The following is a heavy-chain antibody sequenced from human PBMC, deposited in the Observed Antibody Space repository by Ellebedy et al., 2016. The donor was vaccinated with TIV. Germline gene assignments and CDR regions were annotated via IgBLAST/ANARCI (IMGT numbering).Heavy chain of an antibody. CDR3: ARKRTTVTFLDY. V-gene: IGHV3-30*03. CDR2: ISYDESEK. CDR1: GFTFSSYG. J-gene: IGHJ4*02. Sequence: GESLKISCVASGFTFSSYGMHWVRQAPGEGLEWVAVISYDESEKYYADSVKGRFTISRDNSKNTLYLQMNSLRAEDTAVYYCARKRTTVTFLDYWGQGTLVTVSS. D-gene: IGHD4-17*01.